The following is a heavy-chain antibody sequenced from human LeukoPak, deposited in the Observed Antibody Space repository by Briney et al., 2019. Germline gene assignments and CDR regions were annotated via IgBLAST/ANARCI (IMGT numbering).Heavy chain of an antibody. J-gene: IGHJ4*02. V-gene: IGHV4-59*01. CDR1: GGSISSYY. D-gene: IGHD3-22*01. Sequence: SETLSLTCTVSGGSISSYYWSWIRQPPGKGLEWIGYIYYSGSTNYNPSLKSRVTISVDTSKNQFSLKLSSVTAADTAVYYCARGKYYDSLDYWGQGTLVTVSS. CDR3: ARGKYYDSLDY. CDR2: IYYSGST.